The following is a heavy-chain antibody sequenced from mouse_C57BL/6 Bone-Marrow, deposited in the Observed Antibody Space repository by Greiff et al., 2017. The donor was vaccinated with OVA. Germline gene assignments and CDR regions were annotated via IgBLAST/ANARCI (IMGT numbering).Heavy chain of an antibody. Sequence: EVKLVESVAELVRPGASVKLSCTASGFNIKNTYMHWVKQRPEQGLEWIGRIDPANGNTKYAPKFQGKATITADTSSNTAYLQLSSLTSEDTAIYYCARRGDSNYYYFDYWGQGTTLTVSS. J-gene: IGHJ2*01. V-gene: IGHV14-3*01. CDR3: ARRGDSNYYYFDY. D-gene: IGHD2-5*01. CDR1: GFNIKNTY. CDR2: IDPANGNT.